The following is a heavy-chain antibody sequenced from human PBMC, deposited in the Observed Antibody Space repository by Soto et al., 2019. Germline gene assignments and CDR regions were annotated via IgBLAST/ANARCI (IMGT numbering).Heavy chain of an antibody. D-gene: IGHD3-3*02. J-gene: IGHJ3*02. Sequence: SETLSLTCTVSGDSISSSNSHWGWTRQPPGTGLEYIGSVYYGGAIFYSGNIYYNPSLKSRVTISVDTSKNQFSLRLSSVTAADTGVYYCVGYDRINMKPYSPEGFHIWGQGTMVTVSS. CDR2: VYYGGAIFYSGNI. CDR3: VGYDRINMKPYSPEGFHI. CDR1: GDSISSSNSH. V-gene: IGHV4-39*01.